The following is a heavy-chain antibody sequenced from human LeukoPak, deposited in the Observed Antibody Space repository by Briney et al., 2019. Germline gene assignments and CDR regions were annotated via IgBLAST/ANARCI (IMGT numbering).Heavy chain of an antibody. V-gene: IGHV4-59*01. Sequence: SETLSLTCAVSGGSITNYYWNWIRQPPGKGLEWIGYIYYSGSTNYNPSLTSRVTISVDTSKNQFSLKLSSVTAADTAVYYCAGGGGSSGWYTYWGQGTLVTVSS. CDR2: IYYSGST. J-gene: IGHJ4*02. CDR1: GGSITNYY. D-gene: IGHD6-19*01. CDR3: AGGGGSSGWYTY.